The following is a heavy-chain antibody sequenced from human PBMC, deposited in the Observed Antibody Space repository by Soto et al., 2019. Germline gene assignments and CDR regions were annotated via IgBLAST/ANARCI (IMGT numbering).Heavy chain of an antibody. CDR3: ARVFHETALDV. CDR1: GGSISSYY. CDR2: IYYSGST. V-gene: IGHV4-59*01. Sequence: SETLSLTCTVSGGSISSYYWSWIRQPPGKGLEWIGYIYYSGSTNYNPSLKSRVTISVDTPKNQFSLKLSSVTAADTAVYYCARVFHETALDVWGQGTTVTVS. J-gene: IGHJ6*02. D-gene: IGHD2-21*01.